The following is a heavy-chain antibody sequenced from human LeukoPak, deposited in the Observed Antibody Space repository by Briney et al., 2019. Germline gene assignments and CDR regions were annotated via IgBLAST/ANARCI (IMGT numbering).Heavy chain of an antibody. D-gene: IGHD2-2*01. CDR2: ISGSDDNS. CDR3: AKVRSSSTYDSFDY. Sequence: GGSLRLSCAASGFTFRTYAMGWVRQAPGKGLEWVSVISGSDDNSYYADSVKGRFIISRDNSKNTLYLQMSSLRAGDTALYYCAKVRSSSTYDSFDYWGQRTLVTVSS. J-gene: IGHJ4*02. V-gene: IGHV3-23*01. CDR1: GFTFRTYA.